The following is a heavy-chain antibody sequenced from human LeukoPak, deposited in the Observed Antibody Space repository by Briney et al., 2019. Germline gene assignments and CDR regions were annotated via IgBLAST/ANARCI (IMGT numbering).Heavy chain of an antibody. CDR3: ASAESQQPFDY. CDR2: IYYSGST. V-gene: IGHV4-31*03. Sequence: PSETLSLTCTVSGGSISSAGYYWSWIRQHPGKGLEWIGYIYYSGSTYYNPSLKSRVTISVDTSKNQFSLKLSSVTAADTAVYYCASAESQQPFDYWGQGTLVTVSS. J-gene: IGHJ4*02. D-gene: IGHD6-13*01. CDR1: GGSISSAGYY.